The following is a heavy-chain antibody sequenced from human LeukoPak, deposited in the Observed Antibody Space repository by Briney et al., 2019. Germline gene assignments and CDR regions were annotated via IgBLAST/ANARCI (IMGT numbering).Heavy chain of an antibody. Sequence: ASVKVSCKASSYIFTNYGISWVRQAPGQGLEWMGWISVYNGNTNYAQKFQGRVTMTTDTSTNTAYMELSSLRSEDTAVYYCAADVIYKSAWGQGTLDTVSS. J-gene: IGHJ5*02. D-gene: IGHD2/OR15-2a*01. CDR3: AADVIYKSA. CDR2: ISVYNGNT. V-gene: IGHV1-18*01. CDR1: SYIFTNYG.